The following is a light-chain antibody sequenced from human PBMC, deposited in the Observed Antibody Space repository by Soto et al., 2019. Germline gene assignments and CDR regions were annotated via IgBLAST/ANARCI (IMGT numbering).Light chain of an antibody. CDR3: QQAST. CDR2: DAS. J-gene: IGKJ1*01. CDR1: HRVSSF. V-gene: IGKV3-11*01. Sequence: EIVLTQSPATLSLSPGERATLSCRASHRVSSFLAWYHQKPGQAPRRLIFDASSRSTGSPARFSGGGSGTHLTLTISSRDPEDFAVYYCQQASTFGQGAKLVIK.